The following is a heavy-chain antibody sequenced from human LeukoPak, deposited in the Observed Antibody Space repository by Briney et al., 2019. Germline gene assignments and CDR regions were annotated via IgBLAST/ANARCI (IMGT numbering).Heavy chain of an antibody. D-gene: IGHD1-1*01. CDR1: GFTFSNYA. CDR2: ISASGDSP. V-gene: IGHV3-23*01. J-gene: IGHJ4*02. Sequence: GGSLRLSCATFGFTFSNYAMNWVRQAPGKGLEWVSGISASGDSPYYADSVKGRFTISRDKSKNRVYMQMNSLRAEDTAVYYCAKVYNWNYQLSDYWGQGTLVTVSS. CDR3: AKVYNWNYQLSDY.